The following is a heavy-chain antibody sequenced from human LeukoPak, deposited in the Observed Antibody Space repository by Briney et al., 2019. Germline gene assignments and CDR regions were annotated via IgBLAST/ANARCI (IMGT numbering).Heavy chain of an antibody. Sequence: SETLSLTCTATSGFASSYYWSWIRQPPGKGLELIGYSCYSGRTYYNPSLKGRVAISVDASKHQFSLRLTSVTAADTAIYYCARQITVFGVLTPREFDYWGQGSLVTVSS. V-gene: IGHV4-59*08. CDR3: ARQITVFGVLTPREFDY. J-gene: IGHJ4*02. CDR2: SCYSGRT. D-gene: IGHD3-3*01. CDR1: SGFASSYY.